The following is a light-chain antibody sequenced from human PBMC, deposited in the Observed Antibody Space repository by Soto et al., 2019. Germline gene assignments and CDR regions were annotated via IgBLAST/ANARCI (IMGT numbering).Light chain of an antibody. Sequence: QSVLTQPPSVSGAPGQRVTISCTGSSSNIGAGYDVHWYQQLPGTAPKLLIYGNSNRPSGVPDRFSGSKSGTSASLAITGLQAEDEADYYCQSYDSSLSGPVFGGGTKLTAL. CDR1: SSNIGAGYD. J-gene: IGLJ2*01. CDR3: QSYDSSLSGPV. CDR2: GNS. V-gene: IGLV1-40*01.